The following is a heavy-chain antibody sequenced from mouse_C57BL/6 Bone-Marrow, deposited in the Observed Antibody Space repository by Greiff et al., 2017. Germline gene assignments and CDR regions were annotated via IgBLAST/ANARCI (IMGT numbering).Heavy chain of an antibody. D-gene: IGHD1-1*01. CDR3: AREVFTPVDY. CDR1: GYTFTSYW. V-gene: IGHV1-55*01. CDR2: IYPGSGST. J-gene: IGHJ2*01. Sequence: QVQLQQPGAELVKPGASVKMSCKASGYTFTSYWITWVKQRPGQGLEWIGDIYPGSGSTNYNEKFKNKATLTVDTSSSTAYMQLSSTTSEDSAVYYCAREVFTPVDYWGQGTTLTVSA.